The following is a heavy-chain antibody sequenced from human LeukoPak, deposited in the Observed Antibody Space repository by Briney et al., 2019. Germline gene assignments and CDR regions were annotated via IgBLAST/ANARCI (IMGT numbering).Heavy chain of an antibody. D-gene: IGHD1-7*01. V-gene: IGHV3-53*01. Sequence: GGSLRLSCAASGFSFNNYAMHWVRQAPGKGLEWVSVIYSGGSTYYADSVKGRFTISRDNSKNTLYLQINSLRAEDTAVYYCARSPDWNSQIPTYYFDYWGQGTLVTVSS. CDR3: ARSPDWNSQIPTYYFDY. CDR1: GFSFNNYA. J-gene: IGHJ4*02. CDR2: IYSGGST.